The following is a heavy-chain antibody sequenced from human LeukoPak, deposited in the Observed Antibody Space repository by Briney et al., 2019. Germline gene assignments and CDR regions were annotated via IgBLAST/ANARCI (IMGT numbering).Heavy chain of an antibody. D-gene: IGHD1-26*01. CDR3: ARDPSVRIVGATGAFDI. CDR2: IYYSGST. V-gene: IGHV4-59*01. J-gene: IGHJ3*02. CDR1: GGSISSYY. Sequence: PSETLSLTCTVSGGSISSYYWSWIRQPPGKGLEWIGYIYYSGSTNYNPSLKSRVTISVDTSKNQFSLKLSSVTAADTAVYYCARDPSVRIVGATGAFDIWGQGTMVTVSS.